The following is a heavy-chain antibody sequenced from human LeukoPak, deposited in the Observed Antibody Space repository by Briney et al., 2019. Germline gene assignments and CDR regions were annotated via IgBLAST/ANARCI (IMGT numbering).Heavy chain of an antibody. CDR1: GYTFTGYY. V-gene: IGHV1-2*02. CDR3: ARDRSTYYYDSSGYYVI. D-gene: IGHD3-22*01. J-gene: IGHJ4*02. Sequence: ASVKVSCKASGYTFTGYYMHWVRQAPGQGLEWMGWINPNSGGTNYAQKFQGRVTMTRDTSISTAYMELSRLRSDDTAVYYCARDRSTYYYDSSGYYVIWGQGTLVTVSS. CDR2: INPNSGGT.